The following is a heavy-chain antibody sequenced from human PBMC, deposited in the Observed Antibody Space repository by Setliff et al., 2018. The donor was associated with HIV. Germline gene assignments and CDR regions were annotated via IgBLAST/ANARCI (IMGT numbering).Heavy chain of an antibody. CDR2: TSTSGSTI. J-gene: IGHJ5*02. V-gene: IGHV3-11*01. CDR1: GFTFRDYY. D-gene: IGHD6-19*01. CDR3: VLGGLSSGWGVS. Sequence: GGSLRLSCVASGFTFRDYYMSWVRQAPGKGLEWIASTSTSGSTIHYADSVKGRFSISRDNARNTLFLQMNSLRGEDTALYYCVLGGLSSGWGVSWGQGTLVTVSS.